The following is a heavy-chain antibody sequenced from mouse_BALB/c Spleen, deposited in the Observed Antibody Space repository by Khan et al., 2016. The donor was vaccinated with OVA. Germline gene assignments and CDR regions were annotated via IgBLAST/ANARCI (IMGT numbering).Heavy chain of an antibody. CDR1: GFSLTTYG. D-gene: IGHD1-1*01. CDR2: IWAGGST. J-gene: IGHJ3*01. V-gene: IGHV2-9*02. CDR3: ARPYYGSAWFAY. Sequence: QVQLKESGPGLVAPSQTLSITCTVSGFSLTTYGVHWVRQPPGKGLEWLGVIWAGGSTNYNSALMSRLSIIKDHSKSQVFLKMNSLQTDDTAIYYCARPYYGSAWFAYWGQGTLVTVSA.